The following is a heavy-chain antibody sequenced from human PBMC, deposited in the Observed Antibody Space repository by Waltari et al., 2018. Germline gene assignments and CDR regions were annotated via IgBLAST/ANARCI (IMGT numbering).Heavy chain of an antibody. V-gene: IGHV4-61*09. CDR3: ARDQASNWFDP. J-gene: IGHJ5*02. CDR2: IYTSGST. Sequence: QVQLQESGPGLVKPSQTLSLTCTVSGGSISSGSYYWSWIRQPAGKGLEWIVYIYTSGSTNYNPSLTRRVTISVDTSKNQFSLKLSSVTAADTAVYYCARDQASNWFDPWGQGTLVTVSS. CDR1: GGSISSGSYY.